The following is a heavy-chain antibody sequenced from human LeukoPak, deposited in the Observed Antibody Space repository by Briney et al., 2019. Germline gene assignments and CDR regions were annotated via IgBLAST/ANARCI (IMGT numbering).Heavy chain of an antibody. CDR1: GGSISSGSYY. Sequence: PSQTLSLTCIVSGGSISSGSYYWSWIRQPAGKGLEWIGRMYTSGSTNYNPSLKSRVTISVDTSKNQFSLKLRSVTAADTAVYYCARVPIDEWELLGGFDYWGQGTLVTVSS. V-gene: IGHV4-61*02. CDR2: MYTSGST. D-gene: IGHD1-26*01. CDR3: ARVPIDEWELLGGFDY. J-gene: IGHJ4*02.